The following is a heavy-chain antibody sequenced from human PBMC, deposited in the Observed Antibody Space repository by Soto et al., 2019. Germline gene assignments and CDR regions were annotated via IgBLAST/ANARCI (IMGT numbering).Heavy chain of an antibody. CDR1: GFTVSTKY. J-gene: IGHJ4*02. CDR2: IYSGGST. D-gene: IGHD3-16*01. CDR3: ARDPWAADY. Sequence: HPGGSLRLSCAASGFTVSTKYMSWVRQAPGKGLEWVSVIYSGGSTFYADSVRGRFTISRGNSKNTVNLQMNSLRAEDTAVYYCARDPWAADYWGQGTLVTVSS. V-gene: IGHV3-66*01.